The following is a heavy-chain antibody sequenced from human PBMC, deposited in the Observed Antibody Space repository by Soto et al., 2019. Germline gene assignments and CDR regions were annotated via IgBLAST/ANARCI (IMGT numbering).Heavy chain of an antibody. Sequence: QVQLVESGGGVVQPGRSLRLSCAASGFTFSNHGMHWVRQAPGKGLEWVAIIWYDGSNKYYTDSVNGRFTISRDNSRDTLYLQMNSLTVEDTAMYYCARKLRGSTGDDGISTFDVWGQGTMVTVSS. CDR2: IWYDGSNK. D-gene: IGHD5-12*01. CDR3: ARKLRGSTGDDGISTFDV. V-gene: IGHV3-33*01. CDR1: GFTFSNHG. J-gene: IGHJ3*01.